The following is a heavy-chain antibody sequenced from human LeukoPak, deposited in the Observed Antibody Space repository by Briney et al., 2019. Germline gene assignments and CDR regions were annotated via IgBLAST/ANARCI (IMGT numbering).Heavy chain of an antibody. CDR2: ISSGSSTI. CDR1: GFTFSSYS. CDR3: AKTAAGYYYYYMDV. V-gene: IGHV3-48*01. Sequence: GGSLRLSCAASGFTFSSYSMNWVRQAPGKGLEWVSYISSGSSTIYYADSVKGRFTISRDIAKNSLYLQMNSLRAEDTALYYCAKTAAGYYYYYMDVWGKGTTVTVSS. J-gene: IGHJ6*03. D-gene: IGHD6-13*01.